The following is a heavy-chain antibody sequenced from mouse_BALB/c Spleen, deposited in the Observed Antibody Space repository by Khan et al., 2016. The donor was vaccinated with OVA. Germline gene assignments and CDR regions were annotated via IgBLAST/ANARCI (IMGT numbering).Heavy chain of an antibody. V-gene: IGHV5-6*01. CDR3: TRLAYYYDREGFAY. CDR2: VSTGGSYT. Sequence: EVQLLETGGDLVKPGGSLKLSCAASGFTFSTYGMSWVRQTPDKRLEWVATVSTGGSYTYYPDSVKGRFTISRDNAKNTLYLQMSGLKSEDTAMFYCTRLAYYYDREGFAYWGQGTLVTVSA. D-gene: IGHD1-1*01. J-gene: IGHJ3*01. CDR1: GFTFSTYG.